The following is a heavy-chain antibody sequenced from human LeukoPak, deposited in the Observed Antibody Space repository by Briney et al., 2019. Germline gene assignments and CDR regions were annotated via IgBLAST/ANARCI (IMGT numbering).Heavy chain of an antibody. J-gene: IGHJ6*03. CDR3: ARDRYYGSQNYFRYYYMDV. CDR2: IWFDGSKE. Sequence: PGGSLRLSCAASRFTFSSYGMHWVRQAPGKGLEWVAVIWFDGSKEFHADSVKGRFTISRDNSKSTLYLQMNSLRAEDTAVYYCARDRYYGSQNYFRYYYMDVWGKGTTVTVSS. CDR1: RFTFSSYG. D-gene: IGHD3-10*01. V-gene: IGHV3-33*01.